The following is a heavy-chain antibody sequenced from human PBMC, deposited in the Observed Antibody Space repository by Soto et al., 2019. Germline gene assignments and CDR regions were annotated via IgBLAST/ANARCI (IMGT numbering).Heavy chain of an antibody. V-gene: IGHV3-21*01. J-gene: IGHJ5*02. CDR1: GFAFQTYT. D-gene: IGHD2-8*01. Sequence: GGSLRLSCAASGFAFQTYTMEWLRQPPGKGLEWVSSITISGNYIYYADSVKGRFTISRDNGRNSVYLQMNSLRAEDTAVYYCAKVGVLRTNFRWFDLWGQGTLVTVSS. CDR2: ITISGNYI. CDR3: AKVGVLRTNFRWFDL.